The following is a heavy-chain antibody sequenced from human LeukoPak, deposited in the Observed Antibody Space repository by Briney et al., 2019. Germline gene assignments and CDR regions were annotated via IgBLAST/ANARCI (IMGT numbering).Heavy chain of an antibody. V-gene: IGHV3-23*01. CDR1: GFTFSSYA. Sequence: GGSLRLSCAVSGFTFSSYAMSWVRQAPGKGLEWVSAISGSGGSTYYADSVKGRFTISRDNSKNTLYLQMNSLRAEDTAVYYCAKAGASIAAAGLDYWGQGTLVTVSS. J-gene: IGHJ4*02. CDR2: ISGSGGST. CDR3: AKAGASIAAAGLDY. D-gene: IGHD6-13*01.